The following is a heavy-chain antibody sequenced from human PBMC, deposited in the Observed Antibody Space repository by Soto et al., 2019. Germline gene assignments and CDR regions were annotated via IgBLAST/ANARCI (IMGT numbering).Heavy chain of an antibody. V-gene: IGHV2-5*02. Sequence: QITLKESGPTLVEPTQPLTLTCSFSGFSLTTSGVGVGWLRRAPGKALECLGIIYWDDDRRYNPSLKHRLTITKDTSKNHVVLSMTYMEPVDTATYYCAHRVPYSTSGDVGWFDSWGQGTLVTVS. CDR3: AHRVPYSTSGDVGWFDS. CDR2: IYWDDDR. D-gene: IGHD6-13*01. J-gene: IGHJ5*01. CDR1: GFSLTTSGVG.